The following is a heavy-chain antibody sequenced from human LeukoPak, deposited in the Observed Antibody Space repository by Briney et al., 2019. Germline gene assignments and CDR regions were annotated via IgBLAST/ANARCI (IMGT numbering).Heavy chain of an antibody. Sequence: SETLSLTCTVSGGLISISTYYWGWIRQPPGKGLEWIGSIYYSGTTHYNPSLKSRVTISVDTSKNQFSLKLRSVTAADTAVYYCARTTEGYVRGPGYSYYYYMDVWGKGTTVTISS. D-gene: IGHD5-12*01. V-gene: IGHV4-39*07. CDR3: ARTTEGYVRGPGYSYYYYMDV. J-gene: IGHJ6*03. CDR1: GGLISISTYY. CDR2: IYYSGTT.